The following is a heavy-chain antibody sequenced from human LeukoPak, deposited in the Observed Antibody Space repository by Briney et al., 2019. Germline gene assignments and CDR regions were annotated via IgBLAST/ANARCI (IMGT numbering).Heavy chain of an antibody. CDR3: ARPPNYYDSSGYSLGS. CDR2: IYPGDSDT. V-gene: IGHV5-51*01. J-gene: IGHJ5*02. D-gene: IGHD3-22*01. CDR1: GYSFTSYW. Sequence: GESLKISCNGSGYSFTSYWIGWVRQMPGKGLEWVVIIYPGDSDTRYSPSFQGQVTISADKSITTAYLQWSSLKASDTAMYYCARPPNYYDSSGYSLGSWGQGTLVTVSS.